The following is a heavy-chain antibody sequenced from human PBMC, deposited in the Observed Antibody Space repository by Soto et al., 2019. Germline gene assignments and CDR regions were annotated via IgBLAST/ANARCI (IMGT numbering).Heavy chain of an antibody. CDR2: TYYKSKWNN. Sequence: SQTLSLTCXISGDSVSSNSAAWNWSRQSPSRGLEWLGRTYYKSKWNNDYALSVKSRITINPDTSKNQFSLHLYSVTPEDTAVYYCTGITWFRGMDVWGQGTPVTVS. CDR1: GDSVSSNSAA. J-gene: IGHJ6*02. V-gene: IGHV6-1*01. CDR3: TGITWFRGMDV. D-gene: IGHD3-10*01.